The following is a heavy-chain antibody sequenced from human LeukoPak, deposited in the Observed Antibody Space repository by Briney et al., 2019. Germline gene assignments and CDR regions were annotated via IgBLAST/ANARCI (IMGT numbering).Heavy chain of an antibody. CDR3: IYGYTLDF. CDR1: GFTVSSKY. J-gene: IGHJ4*02. Sequence: GGSLRLSCAASGFTVSSKYMNWVRQAPGKGLEWVSVIYSGGSTRYADSVKGRFTISRDNSKNTLYLQMNSLRADDTAVYYCIYGYTLDFWGQGTLVTVSS. D-gene: IGHD5-18*01. CDR2: IYSGGST. V-gene: IGHV3-53*01.